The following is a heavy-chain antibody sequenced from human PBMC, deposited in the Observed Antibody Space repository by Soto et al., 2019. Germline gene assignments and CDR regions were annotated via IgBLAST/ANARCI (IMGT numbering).Heavy chain of an antibody. D-gene: IGHD6-6*01. CDR2: ISGSGGTT. CDR1: GFAFSNYA. Sequence: PGGSLRLSCAASGFAFSNYAMTWVRQAPGKGLEWVSTISGSGGTTYYTDSVKGRFTISIDNSKDTLYLQMNSLRVEDTAIYYCAKDPKYSSSSGGDYWGLGTLVTVSS. J-gene: IGHJ4*02. CDR3: AKDPKYSSSSGGDY. V-gene: IGHV3-23*01.